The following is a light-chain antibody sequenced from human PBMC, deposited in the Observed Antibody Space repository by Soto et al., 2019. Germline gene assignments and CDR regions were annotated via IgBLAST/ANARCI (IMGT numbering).Light chain of an antibody. CDR3: MQALQTPLT. CDR2: LGS. V-gene: IGKV2-28*01. J-gene: IGKJ4*01. Sequence: DIVMTQSPLSLPVTPGEPASISCRSSQSLLHSNGYNNLEWYLQKPGQSPQLLIYLGSNRAAGVPTRFSGSGSGTDFTLKISRVEAEDVGVYYCMQALQTPLTFGGGTKVEIK. CDR1: QSLLHSNGYNN.